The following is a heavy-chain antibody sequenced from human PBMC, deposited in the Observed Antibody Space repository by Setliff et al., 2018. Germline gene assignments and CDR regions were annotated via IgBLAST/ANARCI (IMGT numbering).Heavy chain of an antibody. J-gene: IGHJ4*02. CDR2: IHYGGGYI. Sequence: GGSLRLSCATSGFTFSTSAMHWLRQSPDNRLEWLAYIHYGGGYIQYADFVKGRFPVSRDNAMDTLFLQMNGLTTDDTSKNQFSLKVPSVTAADTAVYYCARSFSRSGKFLLDYWGQGALVTVSS. V-gene: IGHV3-30*02. CDR3: SLKVPSVTAADTAVYYCARSFSRSGKFLLDY. D-gene: IGHD1-26*01. CDR1: GFTFSTSA.